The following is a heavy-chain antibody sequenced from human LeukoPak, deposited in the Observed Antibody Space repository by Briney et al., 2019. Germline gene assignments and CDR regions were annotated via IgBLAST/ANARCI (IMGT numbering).Heavy chain of an antibody. CDR1: GGSISSGGYS. CDR3: ARGRYYDFWSGLNYYYYYGMDV. D-gene: IGHD3-3*01. V-gene: IGHV4-30-2*01. J-gene: IGHJ6*02. CDR2: IYHSGST. Sequence: PSQTLSLTCAVSGGSISSGGYSWSWIRQPPGKGLEWIGYIYHSGSTYYNPSLKSRVTISVDRSKNQFSLKLSSVTAADTAVYYCARGRYYDFWSGLNYYYYYGMDVWGQGTTVTVSS.